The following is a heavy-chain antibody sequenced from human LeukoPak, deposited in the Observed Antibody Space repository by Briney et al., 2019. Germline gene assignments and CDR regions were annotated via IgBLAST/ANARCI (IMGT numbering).Heavy chain of an antibody. D-gene: IGHD5-18*01. CDR3: ARGLAMVTDY. J-gene: IGHJ4*02. CDR2: INHSGST. V-gene: IGHV4-34*01. Sequence: SETLSLTCAVYGGSFSGYYWSWIRQPPGKGLEWIGEINHSGSTNYNPSLKSRVTISVDTSKNQFSLKLSSVTAADTAVYYCARGLAMVTDYWGQGTLVTVSS. CDR1: GGSFSGYY.